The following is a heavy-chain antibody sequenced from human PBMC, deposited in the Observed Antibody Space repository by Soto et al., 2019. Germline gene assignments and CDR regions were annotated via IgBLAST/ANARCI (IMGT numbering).Heavy chain of an antibody. V-gene: IGHV4-39*07. D-gene: IGHD3-22*01. CDR1: GGSISSSSYY. CDR3: ARAGTYYYDSSGYYYFDY. J-gene: IGHJ4*02. CDR2: LYYSGST. Sequence: PSETLSLTCTVSGGSISSSSYYWGWIRQPPGKGLEWIGSLYYSGSTYYNPSLKSRVTISVDTSKNQFSLKLSSVTAADTAVYYCARAGTYYYDSSGYYYFDYWGQGTLVTVSS.